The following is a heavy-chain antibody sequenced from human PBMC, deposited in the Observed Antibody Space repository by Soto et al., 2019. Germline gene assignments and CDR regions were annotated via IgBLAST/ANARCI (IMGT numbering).Heavy chain of an antibody. V-gene: IGHV3-7*05. CDR3: AKSLSAIPGDS. J-gene: IGHJ4*02. CDR2: IKQEGSGK. CDR1: GFTFSSYW. Sequence: EVQLVESGGGLVQSGGSLRLSCAASGFTFSSYWMSWVRQGPGKGPEWVANIKQEGSGKYYVDSVKGRFTISSDNAMNALYLQMPRLRAEDTAVDHCAKSLSAIPGDSWGQGTLVSVSS. D-gene: IGHD2-2*01.